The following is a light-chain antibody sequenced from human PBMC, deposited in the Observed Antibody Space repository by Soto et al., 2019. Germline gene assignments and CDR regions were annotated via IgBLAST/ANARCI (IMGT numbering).Light chain of an antibody. CDR3: QSYYSSLNSPLL. Sequence: QSVLTQPPSVSGAAGQRVTISCTGSTSNIGAGYDVHWYQQLPGTAPKLLIYDKDNRPSGVPDRFSASKSGTSASLAITGLQSEDEAYYYCQSYYSSLNSPLLFGGGTKLTVL. CDR2: DKD. J-gene: IGLJ2*01. CDR1: TSNIGAGYD. V-gene: IGLV1-40*01.